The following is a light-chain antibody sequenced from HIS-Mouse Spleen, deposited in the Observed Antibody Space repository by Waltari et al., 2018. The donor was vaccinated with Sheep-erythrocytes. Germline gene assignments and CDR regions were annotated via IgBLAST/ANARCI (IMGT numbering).Light chain of an antibody. Sequence: QSVLTQPPSVSEAPRQRVTISCSGSSSNIGNNAVNWYQQLPGKAPKLLISYDDLRPSGVSYLFSGSKSGTSASLAISGLQSEDEADYYCAAWDDSLNGWVFGGGTKLTVL. CDR2: YDD. CDR3: AAWDDSLNGWV. V-gene: IGLV1-36*01. CDR1: SSNIGNNA. J-gene: IGLJ3*02.